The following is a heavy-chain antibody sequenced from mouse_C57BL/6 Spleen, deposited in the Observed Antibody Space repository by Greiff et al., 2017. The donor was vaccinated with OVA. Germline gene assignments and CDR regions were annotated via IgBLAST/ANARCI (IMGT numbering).Heavy chain of an antibody. V-gene: IGHV14-4*01. D-gene: IGHD2-4*01. J-gene: IGHJ3*01. CDR3: TKNYDYQNWFAY. Sequence: EVKLQESGAELVRPGASVKLSCTASGFNIKDDYMHWVKQRPEQGLEWIGWIDPENGDTEYASKFQGKATITADTSSNTAYLQLSSLTSEDTAVYYCTKNYDYQNWFAYWGQGTLVTVSA. CDR2: IDPENGDT. CDR1: GFNIKDDY.